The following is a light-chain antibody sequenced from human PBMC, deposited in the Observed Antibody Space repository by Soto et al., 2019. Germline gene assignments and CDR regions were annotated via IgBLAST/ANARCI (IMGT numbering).Light chain of an antibody. J-gene: IGKJ2*01. Sequence: DIVMTQSPLSLPVTPGEPASISCRSSQSLLHSNGYNYLDWYLQKPGQSPQLLIYLGSNRASGVPDRFSGSGSGTDFTLKISRVEAEDVGVYYXXQALQTPYTFGQGTKLEIK. CDR3: XQALQTPYT. CDR2: LGS. V-gene: IGKV2-28*01. CDR1: QSLLHSNGYNY.